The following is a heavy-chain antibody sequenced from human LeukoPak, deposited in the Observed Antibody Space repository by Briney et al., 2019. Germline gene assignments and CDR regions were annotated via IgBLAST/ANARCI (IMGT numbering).Heavy chain of an antibody. V-gene: IGHV4-59*12. CDR3: AREPLPKVASFDP. CDR1: GGSISSYY. D-gene: IGHD2-15*01. Sequence: SETLSLTCTVSGGSISSYYWSWIRQPPGKGLEWIGYIYYSGSTNYNPSLKSRVTISVDTSKNQFSLKLSSVTAADTAVYYCAREPLPKVASFDPWGQGTLVTVSS. CDR2: IYYSGST. J-gene: IGHJ5*02.